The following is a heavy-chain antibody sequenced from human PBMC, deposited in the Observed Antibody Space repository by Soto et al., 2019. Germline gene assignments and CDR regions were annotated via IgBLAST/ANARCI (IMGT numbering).Heavy chain of an antibody. J-gene: IGHJ5*02. CDR2: INHSGST. CDR3: ARGNRDSFDP. CDR1: GGSFSDYY. Sequence: PSETLSLTCAVYGGSFSDYYWSWIRQPPGKGLEWIGEINHSGSTNYNPSLKSRVTISVDTSKNQFSLKLSSVTAADTAVFYCARGNRDSFDPWGQGTLVTVSS. V-gene: IGHV4-34*01. D-gene: IGHD2-15*01.